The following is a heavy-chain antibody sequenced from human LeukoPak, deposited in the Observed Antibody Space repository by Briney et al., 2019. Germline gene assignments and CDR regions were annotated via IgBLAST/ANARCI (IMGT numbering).Heavy chain of an antibody. Sequence: ASVKVSCKASGYTFTSYGISWVRQAPGQGLEWMGWISAYNGNTNYAQKLQGRVTMTTDTSTSTAYMELRGLRSDDTAVYYCARDRASPTYYYDSSGSDAFDIWGQGTMVTVSS. CDR3: ARDRASPTYYYDSSGSDAFDI. V-gene: IGHV1-18*01. D-gene: IGHD3-22*01. CDR2: ISAYNGNT. CDR1: GYTFTSYG. J-gene: IGHJ3*02.